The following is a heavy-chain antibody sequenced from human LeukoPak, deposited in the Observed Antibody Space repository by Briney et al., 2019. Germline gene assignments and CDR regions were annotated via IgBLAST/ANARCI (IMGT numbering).Heavy chain of an antibody. D-gene: IGHD6-6*01. V-gene: IGHV3-48*02. CDR2: ISSSSSTI. CDR3: ARAYSSSSGRDAFDS. J-gene: IGHJ3*02. Sequence: GGSLRLSCAASGFTFNSYNMNWVRQAPGKGLEWVSYISSSSSTIYYADSVKGRFTISRDSAKTSLFLQMNSLSDEDTAVYYCARAYSSSSGRDAFDSWGLGTLVTVSS. CDR1: GFTFNSYN.